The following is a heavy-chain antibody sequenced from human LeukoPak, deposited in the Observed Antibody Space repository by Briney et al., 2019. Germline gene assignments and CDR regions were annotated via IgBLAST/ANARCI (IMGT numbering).Heavy chain of an antibody. CDR2: IIPIFGTA. CDR1: GGTFSSYA. Sequence: ASVKVSCKASGGTFSSYAISWVRQAPGQGLEWMGGIIPIFGTANYAQKFQGRVTITADKSTSTAYMELSSLRSEDTAVYYCATTAITMIVVVNYCYPFDYWGQGTLVTVSS. J-gene: IGHJ4*02. CDR3: ATTAITMIVVVNYCYPFDY. D-gene: IGHD3-22*01. V-gene: IGHV1-69*06.